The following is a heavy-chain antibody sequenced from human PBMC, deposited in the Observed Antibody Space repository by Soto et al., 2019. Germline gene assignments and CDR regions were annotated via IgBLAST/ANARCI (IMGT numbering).Heavy chain of an antibody. CDR3: ARDNWYSGY. V-gene: IGHV4-59*11. CDR1: GGSINNHY. Sequence: SETLSLTCSVSGGSINNHYWSWIRQPPGKGLEWIGYVYYTGSTNYNPTLKSRVTMSVDTSKNQFSLNLTSLTAADTAIYYCARDNWYSGYWGKGTLVTVYS. J-gene: IGHJ4*02. CDR2: VYYTGST. D-gene: IGHD1-7*01.